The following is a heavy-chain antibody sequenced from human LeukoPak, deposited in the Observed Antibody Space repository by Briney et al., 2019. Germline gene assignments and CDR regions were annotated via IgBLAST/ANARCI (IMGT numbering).Heavy chain of an antibody. D-gene: IGHD6-13*01. CDR3: ARDRIAAASTDWFEH. V-gene: IGHV3-74*03. CDR1: GFTFSSHW. Sequence: GGSLRLSCAASGFTFSSHWMHWVRQAPGKGLVWVSRINGDGSNTTYADSVKGRFTISRDNAKNTLYLQMNSLRAEDTAVYHCARDRIAAASTDWFEHWGQGTLVTVSS. J-gene: IGHJ5*02. CDR2: INGDGSNT.